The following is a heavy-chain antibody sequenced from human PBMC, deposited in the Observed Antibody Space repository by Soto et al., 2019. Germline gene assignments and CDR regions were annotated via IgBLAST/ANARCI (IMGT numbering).Heavy chain of an antibody. V-gene: IGHV1-69*08. CDR2: IIPILGIA. J-gene: IGHJ2*01. CDR1: GGTFSSYT. CDR3: ARERRYGGTGDRHWYFDL. Sequence: QVQLVQSGAEVKKPGSSVKVSCKASGGTFSSYTISWVRQAPGQGLEWMGRIIPILGIANYAQKFQGRVTMNADKATSTASMELSSVRSEDTAVYYCARERRYGGTGDRHWYFDLWGRGTLVTVSS. D-gene: IGHD2-15*01.